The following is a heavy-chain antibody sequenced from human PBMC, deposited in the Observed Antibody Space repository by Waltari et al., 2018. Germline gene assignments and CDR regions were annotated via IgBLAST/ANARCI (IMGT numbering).Heavy chain of an antibody. V-gene: IGHV4-38-2*01. CDR2: IYHSCTT. J-gene: IGHJ4*02. CDR1: GYSISSGYY. D-gene: IGHD2-2*01. Sequence: QVQLQESGPGLVKPSETLSLTCAVSGYSISSGYYWGWIRQPPGKGLEWIGSIYHSCTTYYHPSLKSRVTISVDTSKNQFSLKLSSVTAADTAVYYCASSPQDIVVVPAAMRFDYWGQGTLVTVSS. CDR3: ASSPQDIVVVPAAMRFDY.